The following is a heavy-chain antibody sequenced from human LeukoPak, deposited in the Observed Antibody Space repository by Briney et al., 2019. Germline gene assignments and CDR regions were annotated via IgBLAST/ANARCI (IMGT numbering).Heavy chain of an antibody. J-gene: IGHJ4*02. CDR3: ARDDRPSVKHGDWADY. CDR2: ISAYNGNT. CDR1: GYTFANYG. V-gene: IGHV1-18*04. Sequence: ASVKVSCKASGYTFANYGISWVRQAPGQGLEWMGWISAYNGNTNYAQKLQGRVTMTTDTSTSTAYMELRSLRSDDTAVYYCARDDRPSVKHGDWADYWGQGTLVTVSS. D-gene: IGHD4-17*01.